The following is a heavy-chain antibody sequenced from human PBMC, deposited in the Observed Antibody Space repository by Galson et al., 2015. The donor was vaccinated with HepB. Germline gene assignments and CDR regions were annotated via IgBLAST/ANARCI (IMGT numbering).Heavy chain of an antibody. V-gene: IGHV2-5*02. CDR3: AHKGPNWVTSGGYFFDS. J-gene: IGHJ4*02. CDR2: VYWDNDK. CDR1: GFSLRSTGVG. D-gene: IGHD6-19*01. Sequence: PALVKPTQTLTPTCTFSGFSLRSTGVGVGWIRQPPGRALEWLALVYWDNDKWYSPSLKSRITITKDTSINQVVLTMINMEPVDTATYDWAHKGPNWVTSGGYFFDSWGQGTLVTVSS.